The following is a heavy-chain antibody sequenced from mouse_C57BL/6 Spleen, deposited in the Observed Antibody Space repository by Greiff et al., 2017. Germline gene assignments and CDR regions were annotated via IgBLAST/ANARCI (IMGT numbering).Heavy chain of an antibody. Sequence: VQLKESGPELVKPGASVKISCKASGYSFTGYYMNWVKQSPEKSLEWIGEINPSTGGTTYNQKFKAKATLTVDKSSSTAYMQLKSLTSEDSAVYYCASYDVYYVAMDYWGQGTSVTVSS. D-gene: IGHD2-3*01. CDR3: ASYDVYYVAMDY. CDR1: GYSFTGYY. CDR2: INPSTGGT. V-gene: IGHV1-42*01. J-gene: IGHJ4*01.